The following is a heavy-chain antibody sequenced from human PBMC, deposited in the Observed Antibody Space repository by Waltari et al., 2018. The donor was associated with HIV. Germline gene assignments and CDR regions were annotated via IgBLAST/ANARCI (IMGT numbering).Heavy chain of an antibody. V-gene: IGHV3-30*18. Sequence: QVQLVESGGGVVQPGRSMSLSCAASGFTSRSYGMHWVRQAPGKGLEWVAVISYYGDNKYYADSVKGRFTISRDNSKNTLYLQMNSLRAEDTAVYYCAKGASGWSPNYWGQGTLVTVSS. CDR3: AKGASGWSPNY. D-gene: IGHD6-19*01. CDR2: ISYYGDNK. J-gene: IGHJ4*02. CDR1: GFTSRSYG.